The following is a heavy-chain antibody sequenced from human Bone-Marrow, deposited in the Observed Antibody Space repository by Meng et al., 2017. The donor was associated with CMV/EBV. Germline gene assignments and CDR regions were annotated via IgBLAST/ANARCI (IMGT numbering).Heavy chain of an antibody. V-gene: IGHV3-23*03. CDR2: IYSGGSST. CDR1: GFTFSRYA. Sequence: GESLKLSCAASGFTFSRYAMSWVRQAPGKGLEWVSVIYSGGSSTYYADSVKGRFTISRDNSKNTLYLQMNSLRAEDTAVYYCATASTVTTHPPDYYYYGMDVWGQGTTVTVSS. J-gene: IGHJ6*02. D-gene: IGHD4-17*01. CDR3: ATASTVTTHPPDYYYYGMDV.